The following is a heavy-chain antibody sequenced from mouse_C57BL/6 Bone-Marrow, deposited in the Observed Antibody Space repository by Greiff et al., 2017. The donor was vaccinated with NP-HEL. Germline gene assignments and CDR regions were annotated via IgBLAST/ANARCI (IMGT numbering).Heavy chain of an antibody. CDR3: ARGGYDGYYGWFAY. D-gene: IGHD2-3*01. CDR2: INPYNGGT. J-gene: IGHJ3*01. CDR1: GYTFTDYY. Sequence: EVPLQQSGPVLVKPGASVKMSCKASGYTFTDYYMNWVKQSHGKSLEWIGVINPYNGGTSYNQKFKGKATLTVDKSSSTAYMELNSLTSEDSAVYYCARGGYDGYYGWFAYWGQGTLVTVSA. V-gene: IGHV1-19*01.